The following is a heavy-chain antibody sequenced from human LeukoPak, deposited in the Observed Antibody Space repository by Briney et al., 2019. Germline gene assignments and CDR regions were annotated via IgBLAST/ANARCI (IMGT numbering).Heavy chain of an antibody. CDR2: IIPIFGTA. D-gene: IGHD5-18*01. Sequence: SVKVSCKASGGTFSSYAISWVRQAPGQGLEWMGGIIPIFGTANYAQKFQDRVTITADESTSTAYMELSSLRSEDTAVYYCARGTDTAMVTPIAHDYWGQGTLVTVSS. J-gene: IGHJ4*02. V-gene: IGHV1-69*13. CDR1: GGTFSSYA. CDR3: ARGTDTAMVTPIAHDY.